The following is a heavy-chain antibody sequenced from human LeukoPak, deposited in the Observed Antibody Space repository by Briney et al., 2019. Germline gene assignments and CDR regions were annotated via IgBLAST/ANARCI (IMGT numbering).Heavy chain of an antibody. CDR1: GGSINSSY. D-gene: IGHD2-15*01. CDR3: ARVDGSCSGGSCPSGNWFDP. J-gene: IGHJ5*02. CDR2: FHTRGST. Sequence: SETLSLTCTVSGGSINSSYWSWIRQPAGKGLEWIGRFHTRGSTNYSPSLKSRVIISVDTSKNQFSLKLNSVTAADTAVYYCARVDGSCSGGSCPSGNWFDPWGQGTLVTVSS. V-gene: IGHV4-4*07.